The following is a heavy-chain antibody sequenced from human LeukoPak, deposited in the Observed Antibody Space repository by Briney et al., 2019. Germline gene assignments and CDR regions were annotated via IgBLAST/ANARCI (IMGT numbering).Heavy chain of an antibody. D-gene: IGHD6-13*01. V-gene: IGHV1-8*02. CDR2: INPNSGNT. Sequence: ASVKVSCKASGYTFTGYYMHWVRQAPGQGLEWMGWINPNSGNTGYAQKFQGRVTMTRNTSISTAYMELSSLRSEDTAVYYCARHSSSWGAWGQGTLVTVSS. J-gene: IGHJ4*02. CDR3: ARHSSSWGA. CDR1: GYTFTGYY.